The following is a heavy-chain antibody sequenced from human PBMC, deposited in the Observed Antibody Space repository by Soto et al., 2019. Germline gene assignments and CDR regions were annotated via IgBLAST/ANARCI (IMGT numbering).Heavy chain of an antibody. CDR1: GGSISSGHYP. Sequence: TLSLTCAVSGGSISSGHYPWTWIRQPPGKGLEWIGYIYHSGSTNYNPSLKSRVTISVDKSKNQFSLKLSSVTAADTAVYYCARDPPYSSGWYVFDYWGQGTLVTVSS. CDR2: IYHSGST. D-gene: IGHD6-19*01. J-gene: IGHJ4*02. V-gene: IGHV4-30-2*01. CDR3: ARDPPYSSGWYVFDY.